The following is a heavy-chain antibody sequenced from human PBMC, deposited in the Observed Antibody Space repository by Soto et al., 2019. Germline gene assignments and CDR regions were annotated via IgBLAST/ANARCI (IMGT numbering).Heavy chain of an antibody. CDR3: ARGIATGQLDP. Sequence: ASVKVSCQASGYTFTRYTMNWVRQAPGQRLEWMGWINPDNGNTKSSQKFQDRVIITRDTSASTAYMDLSSLRSEDTAVYYCARGIATGQLDPWGQGTLVTVSS. D-gene: IGHD2-15*01. CDR2: INPDNGNT. CDR1: GYTFTRYT. V-gene: IGHV1-3*01. J-gene: IGHJ5*02.